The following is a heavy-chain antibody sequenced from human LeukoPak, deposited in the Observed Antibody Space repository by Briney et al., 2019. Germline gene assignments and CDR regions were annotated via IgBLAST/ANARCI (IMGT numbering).Heavy chain of an antibody. CDR1: GGSVSGYY. CDR2: IYYSGST. D-gene: IGHD6-13*01. CDR3: ARFMVTSVGKGYLDY. V-gene: IGHV4-59*02. Sequence: SETLSLTCTVSGGSVSGYYWSWIRQSPGKGLEWIGYIYYSGSTDYNPSLKSRVSISVDTSKNQFSLKLSSVTAADTAVYYCARFMVTSVGKGYLDYWGQGTLVTVSS. J-gene: IGHJ4*02.